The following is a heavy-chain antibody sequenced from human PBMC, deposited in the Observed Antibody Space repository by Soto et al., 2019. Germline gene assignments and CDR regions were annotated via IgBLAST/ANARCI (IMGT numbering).Heavy chain of an antibody. CDR1: GGSFTYT. CDR2: IIPIFGTT. Sequence: QMHLVQSGAEVKEPGSSVKVSCKASGGSFTYTLSWVRQAPGQGLEWMGGIIPIFGTTNYAQKFQGRLTITAAESTKTAYMELTNLRSGDTAVYYCARLHSHGTFGMDVWGQGTTVSVSS. D-gene: IGHD5-18*01. J-gene: IGHJ6*02. V-gene: IGHV1-69*01. CDR3: ARLHSHGTFGMDV.